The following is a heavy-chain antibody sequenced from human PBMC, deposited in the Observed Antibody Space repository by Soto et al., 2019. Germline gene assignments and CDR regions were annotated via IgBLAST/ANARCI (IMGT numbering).Heavy chain of an antibody. CDR2: ILSSGST. Sequence: SETLSLTCTVSGGSVNNYYWSWIRQSPVKGLEWIGNILSSGSTNYNPSLTTRVTMSVDASKSQFSLKLNSVTAADTAVYYCARHLGPILTFDYWGQGTLVTVS. V-gene: IGHV4-59*08. CDR1: GGSVNNYY. CDR3: ARHLGPILTFDY. J-gene: IGHJ4*02. D-gene: IGHD2-2*02.